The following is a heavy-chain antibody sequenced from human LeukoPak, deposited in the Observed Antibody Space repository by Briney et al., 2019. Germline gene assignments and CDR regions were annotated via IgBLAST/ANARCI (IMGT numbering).Heavy chain of an antibody. CDR3: ARGVQGGYAQYYFDY. Sequence: GRSLRLSCAASGFTFSSYGMHWVRQAPGKGLEWVAVIWYGGSNKYYADSVKGRFTISRDNSKNTLYLQMNSLRAEDTAVYYCARGVQGGYAQYYFDYWGQGTLVTVSS. CDR2: IWYGGSNK. V-gene: IGHV3-33*01. CDR1: GFTFSSYG. J-gene: IGHJ4*02. D-gene: IGHD5-12*01.